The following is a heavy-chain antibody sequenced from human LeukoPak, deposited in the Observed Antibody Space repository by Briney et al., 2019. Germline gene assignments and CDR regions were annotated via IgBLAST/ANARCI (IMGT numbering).Heavy chain of an antibody. D-gene: IGHD5-12*01. Sequence: PGGSLRLSCAASGVIVSSQYMNWVRRAPGKGLEWVSVIYGVDGTSYADSVKGRFTISRDNSKNTVYLQMNSLRAEDTAVYYCARDLTSSSATIDYWGQGTLVTVSS. V-gene: IGHV3-53*05. CDR3: ARDLTSSSATIDY. CDR1: GVIVSSQY. J-gene: IGHJ4*02. CDR2: IYGVDGT.